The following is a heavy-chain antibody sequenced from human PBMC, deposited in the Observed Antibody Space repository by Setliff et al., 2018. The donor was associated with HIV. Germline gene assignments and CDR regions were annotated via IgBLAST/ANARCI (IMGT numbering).Heavy chain of an antibody. CDR3: ARSFSGRYFWSGYYTGPDPKGENAFDI. V-gene: IGHV4-39*02. Sequence: PSETLSLTCTVSGGSISNSNYFWGWIRQPPGKGLEWIGRIYSSGSTYYQPSLQGRVSMSIDSSKNHFSLSLRYVTAADTAVYYCARSFSGRYFWSGYYTGPDPKGENAFDIWGKGTMVTV. J-gene: IGHJ3*02. CDR2: IYSSGST. CDR1: GGSISNSNYF. D-gene: IGHD3-3*01.